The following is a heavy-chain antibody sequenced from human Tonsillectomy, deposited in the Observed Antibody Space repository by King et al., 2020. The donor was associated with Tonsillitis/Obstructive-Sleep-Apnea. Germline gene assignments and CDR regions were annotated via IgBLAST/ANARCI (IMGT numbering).Heavy chain of an antibody. CDR3: ARRPDAAAISPFDP. CDR1: GFSFATYY. CDR2: VNPSGTST. Sequence: AQLVQSGAEVKKPGASVKVSCKASGFSFATYYVHWARQAPGQGLEWMAIVNPSGTSTVYAQKFQGRVTMTRDSSTDTVYMELTSLTSEDTAVYYCARRPDAAAISPFDPWGQGTLVTVSS. J-gene: IGHJ5*02. V-gene: IGHV1-46*01. D-gene: IGHD2-21*01.